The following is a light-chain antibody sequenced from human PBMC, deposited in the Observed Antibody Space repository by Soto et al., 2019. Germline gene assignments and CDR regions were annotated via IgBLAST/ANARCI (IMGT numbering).Light chain of an antibody. CDR2: EVS. CDR3: SSYAGSTNLV. CDR1: SSDVGNYDY. J-gene: IGLJ2*01. Sequence: QSALTQPPSASGSPGQSVTISCTGTSSDVGNYDYVSWYQQHPGKAPKLMIYEVSKRPSGVPDRFSGSKSGNTASLTVSGLQDEDEADYYCSSYAGSTNLVFGGGTKLTVL. V-gene: IGLV2-8*01.